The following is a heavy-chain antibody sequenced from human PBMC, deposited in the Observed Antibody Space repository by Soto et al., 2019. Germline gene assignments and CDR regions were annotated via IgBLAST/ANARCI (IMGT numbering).Heavy chain of an antibody. V-gene: IGHV3-74*01. J-gene: IGHJ5*02. CDR1: GLTFNRYW. Sequence: PGGSLRLSCAASGLTFNRYWMHWVRHAPGKGLVWVSHINTDGTNSNYADSVKGRFTISRDNAKSTLFLQMDSLRDEDTAVYCCAREFCSGGNCYTYYFDPWGQGIPVTVSS. CDR3: AREFCSGGNCYTYYFDP. CDR2: INTDGTNS. D-gene: IGHD2-15*01.